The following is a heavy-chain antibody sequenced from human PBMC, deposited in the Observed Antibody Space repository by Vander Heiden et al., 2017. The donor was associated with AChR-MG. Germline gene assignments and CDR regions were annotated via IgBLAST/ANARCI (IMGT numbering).Heavy chain of an antibody. D-gene: IGHD2-8*01. V-gene: IGHV4-59*07. J-gene: IGHJ4*02. CDR1: GGSISSYY. CDR3: ARGARYCANGLCLYYFDS. Sequence: QVQLQESGPGLVKPSDTLSLTCTVSGGSISSYYWSWIRQPPGKGLEWIGHVYYSGSTKYNPSLKSPVTISIDTSKSQFSLTLSSVTAADTAVYYCARGARYCANGLCLYYFDSWGQGTLVTVSS. CDR2: VYYSGST.